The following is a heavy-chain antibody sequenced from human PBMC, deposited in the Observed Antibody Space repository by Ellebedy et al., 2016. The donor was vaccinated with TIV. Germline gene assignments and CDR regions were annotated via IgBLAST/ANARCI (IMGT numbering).Heavy chain of an antibody. CDR3: AREVYSSTWYDC. J-gene: IGHJ5*01. CDR1: GFTVSSNY. Sequence: GESLKISCTASGFTVSSNYMNWVRPAPGTGLGWVSVIYSGGNTYYADSVKGRFTIPRDNSKNTVYLQMNSLRAEATAVYYCAREVYSSTWYDCWGQGTLVTVSS. V-gene: IGHV3-53*01. D-gene: IGHD4-11*01. CDR2: IYSGGNT.